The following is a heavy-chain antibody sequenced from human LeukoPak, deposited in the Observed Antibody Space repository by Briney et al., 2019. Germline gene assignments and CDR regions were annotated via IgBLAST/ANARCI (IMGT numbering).Heavy chain of an antibody. V-gene: IGHV3-23*01. J-gene: IGHJ4*02. D-gene: IGHD6-19*01. CDR1: GFTFSSYG. Sequence: PGGTLRLSCAASGFTFSSYGMSWVRQAPGKGLEWVSAISGSGGSTYYADSVKGRFTISRDNSKNTLYLQMNSLRAEDTAVYYCAKWRYSSGWYVDYWGQGTLVTVSS. CDR2: ISGSGGST. CDR3: AKWRYSSGWYVDY.